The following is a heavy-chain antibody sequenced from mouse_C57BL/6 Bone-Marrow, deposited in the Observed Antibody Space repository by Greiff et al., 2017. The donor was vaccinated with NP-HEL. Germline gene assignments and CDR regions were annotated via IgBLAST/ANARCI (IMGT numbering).Heavy chain of an antibody. V-gene: IGHV1-7*01. Sequence: QVQLQQSGAELAKPGASVKLSCKASGYTFTSYWMHWVKQRPGQGLEWIGYINPSSGYTKYNQKFKDKSTLTADNSSSTAYMQLSSLTYEDSAVYYCARFNPLDYWGQGTTLTVTS. CDR3: ARFNPLDY. J-gene: IGHJ2*01. CDR1: GYTFTSYW. CDR2: INPSSGYT.